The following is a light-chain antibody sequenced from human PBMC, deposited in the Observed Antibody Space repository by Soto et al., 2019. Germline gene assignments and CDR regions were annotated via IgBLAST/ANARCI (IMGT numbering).Light chain of an antibody. CDR1: QSVSSSS. V-gene: IGKV3-20*01. Sequence: EIVLPQSPGTLSLSPGERATLSCRATQSVSSSSVAWYQQKPGQAPRLLIFGATNRATGIPDRFSGSESGTAFTLTISRLEPEDFAVYYCQQYGSSPSYTFGQGTKLEIK. CDR2: GAT. J-gene: IGKJ2*01. CDR3: QQYGSSPSYT.